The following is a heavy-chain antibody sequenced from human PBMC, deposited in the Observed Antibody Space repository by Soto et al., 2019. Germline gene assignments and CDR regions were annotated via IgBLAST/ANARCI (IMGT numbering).Heavy chain of an antibody. D-gene: IGHD5-12*01. J-gene: IGHJ3*02. CDR1: GGSISSGDYY. CDR3: ARGGGSGYDFTQGAFDI. CDR2: IYYSGST. V-gene: IGHV4-30-4*01. Sequence: QVQLQESGPGLVKPSQTLSLTCTVSGGSISSGDYYWSWIRQPPGKGLEWIGYIYYSGSTYYNPSLKSRVTRSVDTSKNQFSLKLSSVTAADTAVYYCARGGGSGYDFTQGAFDIWGQGTMVTVSS.